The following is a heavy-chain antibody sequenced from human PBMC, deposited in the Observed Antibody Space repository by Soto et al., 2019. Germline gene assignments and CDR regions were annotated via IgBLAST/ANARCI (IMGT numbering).Heavy chain of an antibody. CDR3: ARAQNLRCVWEIDY. CDR2: INAGNGNT. V-gene: IGHV1-3*01. CDR1: GYTFTSYA. J-gene: IGHJ4*02. D-gene: IGHD3-16*01. Sequence: GASVKVSCKASGYTFTSYAMHLVRQAPGQRLEWMGWINAGNGNTKYSQKFQGRVTITRDTSASTAYMELSSLRSEDTAVYYCARAQNLRCVWEIDYWGQGTLVTVSS.